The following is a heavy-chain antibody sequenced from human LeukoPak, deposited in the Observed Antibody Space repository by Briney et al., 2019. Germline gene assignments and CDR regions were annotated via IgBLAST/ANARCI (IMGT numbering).Heavy chain of an antibody. CDR2: IYHSGST. V-gene: IGHV4-30-2*01. CDR3: ARDRGYYGSGSSGAGYYYYGMDV. D-gene: IGHD3-10*01. CDR1: GGSISSGGYS. J-gene: IGHJ6*02. Sequence: PSETLSLTCAVSGGSISSGGYSWGWIRQPPGKGLEWIGYIYHSGSTYYNPSLKSRVTISVDRSKNQFSLKLSSVTAADTAVYYCARDRGYYGSGSSGAGYYYYGMDVWGQGTTVTVSS.